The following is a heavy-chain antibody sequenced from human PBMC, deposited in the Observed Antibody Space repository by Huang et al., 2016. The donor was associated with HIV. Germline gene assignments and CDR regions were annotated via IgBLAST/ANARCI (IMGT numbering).Heavy chain of an antibody. Sequence: VQLVESVGGVVQPGRSLRLACAASGFSFSTYCLHWVPQAPGKGLEWVAVISYDGSNKYYAHSVKGRFTISRDTSENKVYLQMNSLRHEDTAVYYCAKDGADEEWDIDYWGQGTLVTVSS. CDR1: GFSFSTYC. V-gene: IGHV3-30*18. J-gene: IGHJ4*02. CDR2: ISYDGSNK. CDR3: AKDGADEEWDIDY. D-gene: IGHD1-26*01.